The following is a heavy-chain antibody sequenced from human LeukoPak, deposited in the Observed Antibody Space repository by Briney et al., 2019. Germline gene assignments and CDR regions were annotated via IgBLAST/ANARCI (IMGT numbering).Heavy chain of an antibody. V-gene: IGHV3-23*01. Sequence: GGSLRLSCAASGFTFSSSAMSWVRQAPGRGLEWVSSISGSGSGGSTYYADSVKGRFTISRDNSKNTLYLQMNSLRAEDTAVYYCAKSGYNRFDYWGQGTLVTVSS. CDR3: AKSGYNRFDY. CDR1: GFTFSSSA. CDR2: ISGSGSGGST. J-gene: IGHJ4*02. D-gene: IGHD5-24*01.